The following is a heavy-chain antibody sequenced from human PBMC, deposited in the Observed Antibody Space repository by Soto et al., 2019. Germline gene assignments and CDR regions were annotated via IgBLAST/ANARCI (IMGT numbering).Heavy chain of an antibody. CDR2: ISSSSSTI. CDR3: ATHLNYGLFDY. Sequence: EVQRVESGGGLVQPGGSLRLSCAASGFTFSSYSMNWVRQAPGKGLEWVSYISSSSSTIYYADSVKGRFTISRDNAKKLLYMQLISLSAEDTAVHYCATHLNYGLFDYWGQGTLVTVSS. J-gene: IGHJ4*02. CDR1: GFTFSSYS. V-gene: IGHV3-48*01. D-gene: IGHD4-17*01.